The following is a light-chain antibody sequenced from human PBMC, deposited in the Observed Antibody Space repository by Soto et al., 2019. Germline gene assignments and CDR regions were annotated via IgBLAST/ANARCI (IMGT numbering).Light chain of an antibody. Sequence: DIPMTQSPSSVSASVGDTINITCRASQDIQKWLAWYQQKPGKAPKVLIYAASNLESGVSSRFSGGGSGTEFSLTISRLQIEDFATYVCHQASSFPYTFGPGTKVDIK. V-gene: IGKV1-12*01. CDR3: HQASSFPYT. CDR2: AAS. CDR1: QDIQKW. J-gene: IGKJ3*01.